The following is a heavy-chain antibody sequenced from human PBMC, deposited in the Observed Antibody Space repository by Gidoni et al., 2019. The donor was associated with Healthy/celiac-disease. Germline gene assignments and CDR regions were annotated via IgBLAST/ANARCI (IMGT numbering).Heavy chain of an antibody. D-gene: IGHD6-19*01. Sequence: EVQLLESGGGLVQPGGSLRLSCAASGFTFSSYAMSWVRQAPGKGLEWVSAISGSGGSTYYADSGKGRFTISRDNSKNTLYLQMNSLRAEDTAVYYCAKDGSSGWAVYYYYMDVWGKGTTVTVSS. J-gene: IGHJ6*03. CDR2: ISGSGGST. V-gene: IGHV3-23*01. CDR1: GFTFSSYA. CDR3: AKDGSSGWAVYYYYMDV.